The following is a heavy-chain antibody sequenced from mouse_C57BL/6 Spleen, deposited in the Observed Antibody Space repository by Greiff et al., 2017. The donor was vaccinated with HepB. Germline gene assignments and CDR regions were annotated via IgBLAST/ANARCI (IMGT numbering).Heavy chain of an antibody. CDR1: GYTFTSYW. V-gene: IGHV1-69*01. CDR3: ARGLRREDAMDY. J-gene: IGHJ4*01. Sequence: QVQLKQPGAELVMPGASVKLSCKASGYTFTSYWMHWVKQRPGQGLEWIGEIDPSDSYTNYNQKFKGKSTLTVDKSSSTAYMQLSSLTSEDSAVYYCARGLRREDAMDYWGQGTSVTVSS. CDR2: IDPSDSYT. D-gene: IGHD2-2*01.